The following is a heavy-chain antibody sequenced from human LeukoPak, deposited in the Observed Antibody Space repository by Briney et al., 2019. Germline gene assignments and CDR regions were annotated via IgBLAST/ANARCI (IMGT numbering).Heavy chain of an antibody. D-gene: IGHD5-12*01. Sequence: GGSLRLSCAASGFTFRNFEFNWVRQAPGKGLEWLSYISSSGSTISYADSVRGRFTFSRDSAKNSVFLLMNNLRAEDTAVYYCARGRYSGYDNWGQGTLVTVSS. J-gene: IGHJ4*02. CDR2: ISSSGSTI. CDR1: GFTFRNFE. CDR3: ARGRYSGYDN. V-gene: IGHV3-48*03.